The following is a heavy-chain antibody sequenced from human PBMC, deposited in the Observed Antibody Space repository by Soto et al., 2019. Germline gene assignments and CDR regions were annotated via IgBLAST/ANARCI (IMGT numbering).Heavy chain of an antibody. J-gene: IGHJ4*02. Sequence: NTSETLSLTCSVSGGSISSRTFWWAWIRQPPGKGLEWIGDMYYSGSSYSSPSLKSRVTLSVDTSKNQLSLKLNSVTAADTAVYYCARHPRDDYNYGGSGIFDYWGQGTLVTVSS. CDR1: GGSISSRTFW. V-gene: IGHV4-39*01. CDR3: ARHPRDDYNYGGSGIFDY. CDR2: MYYSGSS. D-gene: IGHD4-4*01.